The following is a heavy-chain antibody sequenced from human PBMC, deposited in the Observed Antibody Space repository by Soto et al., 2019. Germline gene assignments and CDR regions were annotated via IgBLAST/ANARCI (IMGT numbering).Heavy chain of an antibody. V-gene: IGHV4-30-2*01. Sequence: TLSLTCAVSGGSVSRGGYSWSWIRQPPGKGLEWIGYIYHSGSPYYNPSLKSRVTISVDRSKNQFSLKLSSVTAADTAVYYCARVSYYDFWSGYFDYWGQGTLVTVSS. CDR2: IYHSGSP. CDR1: GGSVSRGGYS. J-gene: IGHJ4*02. D-gene: IGHD3-3*01. CDR3: ARVSYYDFWSGYFDY.